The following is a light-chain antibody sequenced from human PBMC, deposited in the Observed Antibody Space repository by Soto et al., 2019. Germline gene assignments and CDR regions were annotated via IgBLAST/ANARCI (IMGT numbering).Light chain of an antibody. J-gene: IGKJ1*01. CDR1: QSISSY. CDR2: AAS. Sequence: DIQMTQSPSSLSASVGDRVTITCRASQSISSYLNWYQQKPGKAPKLLIYAASSLQSGVPSRFSGSGSGTDFTLTISSLQPEDFANYYCQQSYSTPWTFGQGNQVEIK. V-gene: IGKV1-39*01. CDR3: QQSYSTPWT.